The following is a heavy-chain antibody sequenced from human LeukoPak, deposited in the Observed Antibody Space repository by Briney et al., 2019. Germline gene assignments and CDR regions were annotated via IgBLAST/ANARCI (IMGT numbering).Heavy chain of an antibody. Sequence: PGSALRLSCAASGFPFSGSGMHWVRQAPGKGLEWVAFIRYDGSNKYYADSVKGRFTISRDNSKSTLYLQMNSLRAEDTAVYYCASLITPNHPFDYWGQGTLVTVSS. CDR1: GFPFSGSG. CDR2: IRYDGSNK. CDR3: ASLITPNHPFDY. J-gene: IGHJ4*02. V-gene: IGHV3-33*01. D-gene: IGHD3-16*01.